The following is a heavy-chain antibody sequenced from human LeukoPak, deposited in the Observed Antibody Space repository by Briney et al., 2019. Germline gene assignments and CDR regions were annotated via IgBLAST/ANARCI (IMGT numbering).Heavy chain of an antibody. CDR1: GFTFSSYA. D-gene: IGHD2-2*02. V-gene: IGHV3-23*01. Sequence: GGSLRLSCAASGFTFSSYAMSWVRQAPGKGLEWVSAISGSGGSTYYADSVKGRFTISRDNSKNTLYLQMNSLRAEDTAVYYCAKMDGPFVVVPAAIPLRGYYYYYGMDVWGQGTTVTVSS. CDR2: ISGSGGST. CDR3: AKMDGPFVVVPAAIPLRGYYYYYGMDV. J-gene: IGHJ6*02.